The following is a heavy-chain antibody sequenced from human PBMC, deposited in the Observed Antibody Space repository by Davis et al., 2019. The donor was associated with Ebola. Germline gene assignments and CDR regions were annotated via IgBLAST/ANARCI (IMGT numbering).Heavy chain of an antibody. V-gene: IGHV3-48*02. D-gene: IGHD5-24*01. CDR1: GFTFSSYS. Sequence: GGSLRLSCAASGFTFSSYSMNWVRQAPGKGLEWVSYISSSSSTIYYADSVKGRFTISRDNAKNSLYLQMNSLRDEDTAVYYCARDGVEDDRDGYNAPFDYWGQGTLVTVSS. CDR2: ISSSSSTI. J-gene: IGHJ4*02. CDR3: ARDGVEDDRDGYNAPFDY.